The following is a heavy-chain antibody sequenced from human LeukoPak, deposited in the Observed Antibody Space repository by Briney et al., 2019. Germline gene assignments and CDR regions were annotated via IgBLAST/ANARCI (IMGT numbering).Heavy chain of an antibody. V-gene: IGHV4-34*01. CDR3: ARGLNIAAAD. CDR2: INHSGST. Sequence: PSKTLSLTCTVSGGSISSYYWSWIRQPPGKGLEWIGEINHSGSTNYNPSLKSRVTISVDTSKNQFSLKLSSVTAADTAVYYCARGLNIAAADWGQGTLVTVSS. CDR1: GGSISSYY. D-gene: IGHD6-13*01. J-gene: IGHJ4*02.